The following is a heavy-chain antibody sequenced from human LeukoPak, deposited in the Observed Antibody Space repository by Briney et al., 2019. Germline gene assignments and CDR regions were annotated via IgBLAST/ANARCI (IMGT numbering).Heavy chain of an antibody. CDR1: GFTFSNYE. CDR3: AKDLYSNYYYYYYMDV. CDR2: ISYDGSNK. J-gene: IGHJ6*03. V-gene: IGHV3-30*18. D-gene: IGHD4-11*01. Sequence: QPGGSLRLSCAASGFTFSNYEMNWVRQAPGKGLEWVAVISYDGSNKYYADSVKGRFTISRDNSKNTLYLQMNSLRAEDTAVYYCAKDLYSNYYYYYYMDVWGKGTTVTVSS.